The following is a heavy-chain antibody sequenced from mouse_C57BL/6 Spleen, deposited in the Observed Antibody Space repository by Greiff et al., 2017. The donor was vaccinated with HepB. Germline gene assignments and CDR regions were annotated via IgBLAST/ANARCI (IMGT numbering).Heavy chain of an antibody. CDR1: GFTFSDAW. J-gene: IGHJ4*01. V-gene: IGHV6-6*01. CDR2: IRNKANNHAT. D-gene: IGHD1-1*01. CDR3: TRENIYYGSSYAMDY. Sequence: EVKLMESGGGLVQPGGSMKLSCAASGFTFSDAWMDWVRQSPEKGLEWVAEIRNKANNHATYYAESVKGRFTISRDDSKSSVYLQMNSLRAEDTGIYYCTRENIYYGSSYAMDYWGQGTSVTVSS.